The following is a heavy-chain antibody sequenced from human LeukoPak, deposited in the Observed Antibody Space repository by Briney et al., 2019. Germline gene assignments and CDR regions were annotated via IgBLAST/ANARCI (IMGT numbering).Heavy chain of an antibody. J-gene: IGHJ1*01. CDR3: ASFSSSSWYLKYFQR. Sequence: PGGSLRLSCAASGFTFSSYWMSWVRQAPGKGLGWVANIKQDGSEKYYVDSVKGRFTISRDNAKNSLYLQMNSLRAEDTAVYYCASFSSSSWYLKYFQRWGQGTLVTVSS. V-gene: IGHV3-7*01. CDR1: GFTFSSYW. CDR2: IKQDGSEK. D-gene: IGHD6-13*01.